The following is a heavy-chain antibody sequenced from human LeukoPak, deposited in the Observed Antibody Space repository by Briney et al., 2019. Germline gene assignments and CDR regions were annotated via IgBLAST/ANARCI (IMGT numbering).Heavy chain of an antibody. Sequence: GGSLRLSCVASGFTCSSYAMHWVRQAPGKGLEWVAVISYDGSNKYYADSVKGRFTISRDNSKNTLYLQMNNLRAEDTAVYYCAREGAEQAFDIWGQGTMVTVSS. CDR1: GFTCSSYA. CDR3: AREGAEQAFDI. D-gene: IGHD1-26*01. V-gene: IGHV3-30-3*01. CDR2: ISYDGSNK. J-gene: IGHJ3*02.